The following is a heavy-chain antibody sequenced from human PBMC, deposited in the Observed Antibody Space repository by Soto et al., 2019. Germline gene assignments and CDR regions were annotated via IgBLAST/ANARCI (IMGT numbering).Heavy chain of an antibody. D-gene: IGHD3-22*01. J-gene: IGHJ5*02. Sequence: PSETLSLTCTVSGGSISSCDYYWSWIRQPPGKGLDWIGYIYYSGSTYYNPSLKSRVTISVDTSKNQFSLKLSSVTAADTAVYYCARVATLKLDSSGYRLINWFDPWGQGTLVTVS. V-gene: IGHV4-30-4*01. CDR2: IYYSGST. CDR1: GGSISSCDYY. CDR3: ARVATLKLDSSGYRLINWFDP.